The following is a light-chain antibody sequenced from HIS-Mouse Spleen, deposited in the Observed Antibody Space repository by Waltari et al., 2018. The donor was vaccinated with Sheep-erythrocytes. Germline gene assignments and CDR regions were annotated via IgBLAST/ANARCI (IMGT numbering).Light chain of an antibody. V-gene: IGLV3-10*01. CDR2: EDS. CDR3: YSTDSSGNHRV. CDR1: ALPTNY. J-gene: IGLJ2*01. Sequence: SYELTQPPSVSVSPGQTARLTCSGDALPTNYAYCYQQKSGQAPVLVIYEDSKRPSGIPERFSGSSSGTMATLTISGAQVEDEADYYCYSTDSSGNHRVFGGGTKLTVL.